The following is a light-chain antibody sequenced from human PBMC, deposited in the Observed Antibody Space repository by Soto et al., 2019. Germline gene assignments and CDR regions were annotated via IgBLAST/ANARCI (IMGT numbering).Light chain of an antibody. CDR2: DVS. J-gene: IGKJ2*01. V-gene: IGKV3-15*01. CDR1: QSVSSA. Sequence: EIVMTQSPATLSVSPGERATLSCRASQSVSSALAWYQQKPGQAPRLLIYDVSIRATGIPARFSGSGSGADFTLTISSLQFEDFAVYYCQQYKNWYTFGQGTKVEI. CDR3: QQYKNWYT.